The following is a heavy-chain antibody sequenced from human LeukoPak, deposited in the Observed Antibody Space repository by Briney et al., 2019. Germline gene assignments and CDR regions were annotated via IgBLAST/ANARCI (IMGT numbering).Heavy chain of an antibody. D-gene: IGHD3-10*01. J-gene: IGHJ4*02. V-gene: IGHV1-8*03. CDR3: ARGLGSFGLVPGADY. CDR1: GYTFTNYD. Sequence: GASVEVSCKASGYTFTNYDINWVRQATGQGLEWMGWMNPNSGNTGYAQKLQGRVTFTRDTSISTAYMELSSLRSEDTAVYYCARGLGSFGLVPGADYWGQGTLVTVSS. CDR2: MNPNSGNT.